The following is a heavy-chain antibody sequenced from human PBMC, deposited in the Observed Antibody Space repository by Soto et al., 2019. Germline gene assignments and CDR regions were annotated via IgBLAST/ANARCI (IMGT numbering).Heavy chain of an antibody. D-gene: IGHD2-21*01. Sequence: PXVLLKISFKGSVDIFIAYWIAWVLRVPGQGLEIMGIIYPGDSDTRYSPSFQGQVTISVDKCSSTAYLQRSSMKASDTAMYYCARCGGPYSTTRESDWLDLCAQPIMVIVS. CDR3: ARCGGPYSTTRESDWLDL. J-gene: IGHJ3*01. CDR2: IYPGDSDT. V-gene: IGHV5-51*01. CDR1: VDIFIAYW.